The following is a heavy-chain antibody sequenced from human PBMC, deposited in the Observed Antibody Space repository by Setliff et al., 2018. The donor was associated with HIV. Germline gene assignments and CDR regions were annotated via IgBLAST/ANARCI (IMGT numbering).Heavy chain of an antibody. Sequence: SETLSLTCSISGGSITSHYWNWIRQPPGKGLEWIGSINYSGITNYNPSLRGRVSISVDTSKSQISLRLNSVSAAETAVYYCARDPGGLYCTSSSCQGGCFDPWGQGARVTVSS. CDR3: ARDPGGLYCTSSSCQGGCFDP. D-gene: IGHD2-2*01. CDR2: INYSGIT. CDR1: GGSITSHY. J-gene: IGHJ5*02. V-gene: IGHV4-59*11.